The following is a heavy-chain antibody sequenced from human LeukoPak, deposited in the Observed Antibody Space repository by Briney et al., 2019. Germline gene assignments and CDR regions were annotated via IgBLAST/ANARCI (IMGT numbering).Heavy chain of an antibody. CDR2: TWSDGRSE. CDR3: AKGRCSGVGCDSFHS. D-gene: IGHD2-15*01. CDR1: GVSLSSHG. Sequence: GGSLRLSCVVSGVSLSSHGMHWVRQAPGKGLEWLTFTWSDGRSEYYADSVKGRFTVSRDNSKNTVYLQMNNLKVEDTAVYYCAKGRCSGVGCDSFHSWGQGALVTVSS. J-gene: IGHJ4*02. V-gene: IGHV3-30*02.